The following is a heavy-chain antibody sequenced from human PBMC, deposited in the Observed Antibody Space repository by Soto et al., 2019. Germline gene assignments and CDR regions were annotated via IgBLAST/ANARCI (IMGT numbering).Heavy chain of an antibody. J-gene: IGHJ6*02. CDR1: GGTFSSYT. CDR3: ARDGHGESVDYYYGMDV. Sequence: QVQLVQSGAEVKKPGSSVKVSCKASGGTFSSYTISWVRQAPGQGLEWMGRIIPILGIANSAQKFQGRVTITADKSTSTAYRELSSLRSEDTAVYYCARDGHGESVDYYYGMDVWGQGTTVTVS. CDR2: IIPILGIA. V-gene: IGHV1-69*08. D-gene: IGHD7-27*01.